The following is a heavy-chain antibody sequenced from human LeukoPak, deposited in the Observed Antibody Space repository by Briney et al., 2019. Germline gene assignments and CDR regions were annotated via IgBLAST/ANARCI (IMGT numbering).Heavy chain of an antibody. CDR1: GFTFSSYA. Sequence: GGSLRLSCAASGFTFSSYAMHWVRQAPGKGLEWVAVISYDGSNKYYADSVKGRFTISRDNSKNTPYLQMNSLRAEDTAVYYCAREGKENGDYGTFDYWGQGTLVTVSS. D-gene: IGHD4-17*01. CDR3: AREGKENGDYGTFDY. CDR2: ISYDGSNK. V-gene: IGHV3-30-3*01. J-gene: IGHJ4*02.